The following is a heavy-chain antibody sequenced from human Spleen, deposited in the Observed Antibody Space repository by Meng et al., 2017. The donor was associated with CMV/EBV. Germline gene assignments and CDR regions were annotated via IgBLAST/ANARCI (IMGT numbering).Heavy chain of an antibody. V-gene: IGHV3-7*01. Sequence: GESLKISCVASGFTFSTYWMTWVRQAPGKGLEWVANIKEDGSEKYYVDSVKGRFTISRDNAKNSLYLQMNSLRVGDTAVYYCARGRLAVAGWGQGSLVTVSS. CDR3: ARGRLAVAG. CDR2: IKEDGSEK. J-gene: IGHJ4*02. D-gene: IGHD6-19*01. CDR1: GFTFSTYW.